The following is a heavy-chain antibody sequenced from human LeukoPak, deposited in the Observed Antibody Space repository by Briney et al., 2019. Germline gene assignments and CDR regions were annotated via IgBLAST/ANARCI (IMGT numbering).Heavy chain of an antibody. CDR3: ARDESGRRFDY. Sequence: NPGGSLRLSCAASGFTFNDYSMNWVRQAPGKGLEWVSSISGNSNYIYYADSAKGRFTISRDNAKNSLYLHLSSLRGEDTAVYYCARDESGRRFDYWGQGTLVTVSS. J-gene: IGHJ4*02. V-gene: IGHV3-21*01. CDR1: GFTFNDYS. D-gene: IGHD1-26*01. CDR2: ISGNSNYI.